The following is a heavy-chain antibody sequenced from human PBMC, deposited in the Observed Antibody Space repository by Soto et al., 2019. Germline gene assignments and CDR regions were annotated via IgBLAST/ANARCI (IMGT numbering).Heavy chain of an antibody. Sequence: GSLRLSCAASGFTFSSYAMHWVRQAPGKGLEWVAVISYDGSNKYYADSVKGRFTISRDNSKNTLYLQMNSLRAEDTAVYYCASIFITGTTLNAMDGMDVWGQGTTVPVSS. CDR2: ISYDGSNK. CDR1: GFTFSSYA. CDR3: ASIFITGTTLNAMDGMDV. D-gene: IGHD1-7*01. J-gene: IGHJ6*02. V-gene: IGHV3-30-3*01.